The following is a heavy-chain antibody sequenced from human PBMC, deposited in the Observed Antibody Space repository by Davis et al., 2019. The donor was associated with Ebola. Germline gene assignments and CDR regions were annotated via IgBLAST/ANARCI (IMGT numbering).Heavy chain of an antibody. J-gene: IGHJ6*02. CDR2: IRSKAYGGKP. V-gene: IGHV3-49*04. CDR1: GFTFGDYA. Sequence: GGSLRLSCRVSGFTFGDYAINWVRQAPGKGLEWVGFIRSKAYGGKPAYAASVKGRFTISRDDSKSIAYLQMDSLKIEDTAVYYCSRDLKQRPPSYYDGMDVWGQGTSVTVSS. D-gene: IGHD6-6*01. CDR3: SRDLKQRPPSYYDGMDV.